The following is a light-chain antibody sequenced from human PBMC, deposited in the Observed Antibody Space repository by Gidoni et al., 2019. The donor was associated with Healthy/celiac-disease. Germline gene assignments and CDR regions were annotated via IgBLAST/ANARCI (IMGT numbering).Light chain of an antibody. CDR3: QQSYSTLLT. V-gene: IGKV1-39*01. CDR2: AAS. J-gene: IGKJ4*01. Sequence: DIQTTQSPSSLSASVGDRVTITCGASQSISSYLNWYQQKPGKAPKLLIYAASSLQSGVPSRFSGSGSGTDFTLTISSLQPEDFATYYCQQSYSTLLTFGGGTKVEIK. CDR1: QSISSY.